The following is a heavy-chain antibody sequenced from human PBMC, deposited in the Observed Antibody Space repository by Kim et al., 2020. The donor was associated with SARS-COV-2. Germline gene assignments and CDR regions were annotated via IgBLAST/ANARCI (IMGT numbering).Heavy chain of an antibody. V-gene: IGHV3-49*03. CDR3: TRVSARSDILTGPLDY. J-gene: IGHJ4*02. D-gene: IGHD3-9*01. Sequence: GGSLRLSCTASGFTFGDYTMNWFRQAPGKGVDWVGFIRSKAYGGTIEYAASVKGRFTISRDDSKSIAYLQMNSLKTEDTAMYFCTRVSARSDILTGPLDYWGQGTLVTVSS. CDR2: IRSKAYGGTI. CDR1: GFTFGDYT.